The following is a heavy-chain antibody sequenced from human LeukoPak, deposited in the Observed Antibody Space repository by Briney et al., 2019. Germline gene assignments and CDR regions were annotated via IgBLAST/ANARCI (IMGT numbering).Heavy chain of an antibody. J-gene: IGHJ5*02. Sequence: GASVKVSCKASGYTFTSYYMHWVRQAPGQGLEWMGMINPRGGSTSYAQKFQGRVTMTRDMSTSTVYMELSSLRSEDTAVYYCARGGAHIVVMGYAENWFDPWGQGTLVTVSS. CDR2: INPRGGST. D-gene: IGHD2-8*01. CDR1: GYTFTSYY. CDR3: ARGGAHIVVMGYAENWFDP. V-gene: IGHV1-46*01.